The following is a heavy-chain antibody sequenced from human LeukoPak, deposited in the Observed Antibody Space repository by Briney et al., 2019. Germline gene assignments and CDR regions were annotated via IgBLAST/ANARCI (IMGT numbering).Heavy chain of an antibody. V-gene: IGHV4-59*01. Sequence: PSETLSLTCTVSSGSISSYYWSWIRQPPGKGLEWIGYIYYSGSTNYNPSLKSRVTISVDTSKNQFSLKLSSVTAADTAVYYCARVPLQLSAMDVWGKGTTVTVSS. CDR2: IYYSGST. D-gene: IGHD5-18*01. CDR1: SGSISSYY. J-gene: IGHJ6*03. CDR3: ARVPLQLSAMDV.